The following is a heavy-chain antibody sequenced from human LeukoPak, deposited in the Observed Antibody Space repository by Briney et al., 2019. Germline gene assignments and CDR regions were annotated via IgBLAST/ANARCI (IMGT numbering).Heavy chain of an antibody. D-gene: IGHD2-15*01. CDR2: INPNSGGT. CDR3: ASLGRYCSGGSCYLYFDY. CDR1: GYTFTGYY. Sequence: ASVKVSCKASGYTFTGYYMHWVRQAPGQGLEWMGRINPNSGGTNYAQKFQGRVTMTRDTSISTAYMEVSRLRSDDTAVYYCASLGRYCSGGSCYLYFDYWGQGTLVTVSS. V-gene: IGHV1-2*06. J-gene: IGHJ4*02.